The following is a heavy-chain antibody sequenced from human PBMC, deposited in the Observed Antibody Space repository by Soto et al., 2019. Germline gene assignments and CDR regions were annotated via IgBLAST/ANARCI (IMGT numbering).Heavy chain of an antibody. D-gene: IGHD2-2*02. CDR2: ISTYNSRT. J-gene: IGHJ6*02. CDR1: GYTFTSHG. CDR3: ARARYCASPSCYKHYYYGMDT. Sequence: QDQLVQSGAEVKKPGASVKISCEASGYTFTSHGISWVRQAPGQGLEWLGWISTYNSRTHYAQKVQGRVTMTTDTSTSTAYLDVRSLTFDDTAVYYCARARYCASPSCYKHYYYGMDTWGQGTTVTVSS. V-gene: IGHV1-18*04.